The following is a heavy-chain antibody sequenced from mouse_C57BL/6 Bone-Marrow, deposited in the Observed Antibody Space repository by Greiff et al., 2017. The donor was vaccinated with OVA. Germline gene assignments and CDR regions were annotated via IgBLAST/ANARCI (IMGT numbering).Heavy chain of an antibody. V-gene: IGHV5-4*01. CDR3: AREDGYYCDY. CDR2: ISDGGSYT. J-gene: IGHJ2*01. Sequence: DVKLVESGGGLVKPGGSLKLSCAASGFTFSSYAMSWVRQTPEKRLEWVATISDGGSYTYYPDNVKGRFTISRDNAKNNLYLQMSHLKSEDTAMYYCAREDGYYCDYWGQGTTLTVSS. CDR1: GFTFSSYA. D-gene: IGHD2-3*01.